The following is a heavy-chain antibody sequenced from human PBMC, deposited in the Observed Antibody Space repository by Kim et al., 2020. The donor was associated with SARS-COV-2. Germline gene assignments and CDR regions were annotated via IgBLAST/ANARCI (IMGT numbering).Heavy chain of an antibody. CDR2: IYYSGST. Sequence: SETLSLTCTVSGGSISSSSYYWGWIRQPPGKGLEWIGSIYYSGSTYYNPSLKSRVTISVDTSKNQFSLKLSSVTAADTAVYYCVSHPTAKVLRFLEWLLYLDYWGQGTLVTVSS. D-gene: IGHD3-3*01. J-gene: IGHJ4*02. CDR3: VSHPTAKVLRFLEWLLYLDY. V-gene: IGHV4-39*01. CDR1: GGSISSSSYY.